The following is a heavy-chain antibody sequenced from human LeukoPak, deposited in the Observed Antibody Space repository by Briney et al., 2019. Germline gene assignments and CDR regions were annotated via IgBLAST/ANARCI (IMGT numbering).Heavy chain of an antibody. CDR1: GGSISSSSYY. J-gene: IGHJ5*02. CDR3: ARDGDSSSWSPVNRFDP. D-gene: IGHD6-13*01. V-gene: IGHV4-39*07. CDR2: IYYSGST. Sequence: SETLSLTCTVSGGSISSSSYYWGWIRQPPGKGLEWIGSIYYSGSTYYNPSLKSRVTISVDTSKNQFSLKLSSVTAADTAVYYCARDGDSSSWSPVNRFDPWGQGTLVTVSS.